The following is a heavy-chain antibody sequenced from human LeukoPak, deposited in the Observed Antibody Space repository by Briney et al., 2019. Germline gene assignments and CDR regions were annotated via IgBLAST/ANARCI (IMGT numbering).Heavy chain of an antibody. CDR2: ISGSGGST. J-gene: IGHJ4*02. CDR3: AKDGYDGSGAYIDY. CDR1: GFTFSSYA. D-gene: IGHD3-22*01. V-gene: IGHV3-23*01. Sequence: GGSLRLSCAASGFTFSSYAMSWVRQAPGKGLEWVSAISGSGGSTYYADSVKGRFTISRDNSKNTLYLQMNSLRAEDTAVYYCAKDGYDGSGAYIDYWGQGTLVTVSS.